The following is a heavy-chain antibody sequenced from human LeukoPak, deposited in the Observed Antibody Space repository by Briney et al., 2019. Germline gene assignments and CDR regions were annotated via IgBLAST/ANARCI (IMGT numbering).Heavy chain of an antibody. CDR3: AKAPAPLPYYYYYMDV. J-gene: IGHJ6*03. CDR1: GFTFSSYG. V-gene: IGHV3-23*01. CDR2: ISGSGGST. Sequence: PGGSLRLSCAASGFTFSSYGMSWVRQAPGKGLEWVSGISGSGGSTYYADSVKGRFTISRDNSKNTLYLQMNSLRAEDTAVYYCAKAPAPLPYYYYYMDVWGKGTTVTISS.